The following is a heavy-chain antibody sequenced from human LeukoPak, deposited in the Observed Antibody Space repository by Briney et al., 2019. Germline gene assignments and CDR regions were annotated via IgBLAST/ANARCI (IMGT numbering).Heavy chain of an antibody. J-gene: IGHJ4*02. D-gene: IGHD6-13*01. CDR2: ISGSGGST. CDR3: AKSRAGIAAAGTNY. V-gene: IGHV3-23*01. Sequence: GGSLRLSCAASGFTFSSYAMSWVPQAPGKGLEWVSAISGSGGSTYYADSVKGRFTISRDNSKNTLYLQMNSLRAEDTAVYYCAKSRAGIAAAGTNYWGQGTLVTVSS. CDR1: GFTFSSYA.